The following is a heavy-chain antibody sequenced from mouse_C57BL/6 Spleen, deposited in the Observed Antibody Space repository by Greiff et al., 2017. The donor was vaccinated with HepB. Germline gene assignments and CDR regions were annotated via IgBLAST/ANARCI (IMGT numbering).Heavy chain of an antibody. Sequence: QVQLQQPGAELVRPGSSVKLSCKASGYTFTSYWMDWVKQRPGQGLEWIGNIYPSDSETHYNQKFKDKATLTVDKSSSTAYMQLSSLTSEDSAVYYCAREGYSNDFDYWGQGTTLTVSS. D-gene: IGHD2-5*01. CDR2: IYPSDSET. CDR1: GYTFTSYW. J-gene: IGHJ2*01. CDR3: AREGYSNDFDY. V-gene: IGHV1-61*01.